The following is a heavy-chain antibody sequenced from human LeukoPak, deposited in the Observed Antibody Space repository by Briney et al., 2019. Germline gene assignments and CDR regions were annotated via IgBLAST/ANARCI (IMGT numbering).Heavy chain of an antibody. CDR1: GFTFSSYA. V-gene: IGHV3-23*01. CDR2: ISGSGYSA. D-gene: IGHD6-19*01. Sequence: GGSLRLSCAASGFTFSSYALSWVRQAPGKGLEWVSAISGSGYSAYYADSVRGRFTISRDNSKNTLYLQLNNLRAEDTAVYYCAVFISVWYAWGQGTLVTVSS. CDR3: AVFISVWYA. J-gene: IGHJ4*02.